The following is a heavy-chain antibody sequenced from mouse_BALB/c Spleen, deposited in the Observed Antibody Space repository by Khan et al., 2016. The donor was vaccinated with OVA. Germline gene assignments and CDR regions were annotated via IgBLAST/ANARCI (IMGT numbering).Heavy chain of an antibody. CDR2: ISNGGGST. CDR3: ARHVGRHYFDY. J-gene: IGHJ2*01. V-gene: IGHV5-12-2*01. D-gene: IGHD4-1*01. CDR1: GFTFSSFT. Sequence: EVELVESGGGLVQPGGSLKLSCAASGFTFSSFTMSWVRQTPEKRLEWVAYISNGGGSTYYPDTVKGRFTISRDNAKNTLYLQMSSLKSEDTAMYYCARHVGRHYFDYWGQGTTLTVSS.